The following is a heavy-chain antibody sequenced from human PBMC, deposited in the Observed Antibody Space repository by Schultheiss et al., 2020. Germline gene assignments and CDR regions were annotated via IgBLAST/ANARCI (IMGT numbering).Heavy chain of an antibody. CDR3: ARGSLLRYFDWYTYYYGMDV. J-gene: IGHJ6*04. CDR1: GYTFTSYG. Sequence: ASVKVSCKASGYTFTSYGISWVRQAPGQGLEWMGWINPNSGGTNYAQKFQGRVTMTRDTSISTAYLELSSLRSEDTAVYYCARGSLLRYFDWYTYYYGMDVWGEGTTVTVSS. D-gene: IGHD3-9*01. CDR2: INPNSGGT. V-gene: IGHV1-2*02.